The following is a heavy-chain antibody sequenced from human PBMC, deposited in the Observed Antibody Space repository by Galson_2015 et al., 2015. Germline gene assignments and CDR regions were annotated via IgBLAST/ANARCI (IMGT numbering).Heavy chain of an antibody. J-gene: IGHJ6*02. D-gene: IGHD4-11*01. Sequence: SLRLSCAASGFTFSSYGMHWVRQAPGKGLEWVAVIWYDGSNKYYADSVKGRFTISRDNSKNTLYLQMNSLRAEDTAVYYCARDTLTVTTYYYYYGMDVWGQGTTVTVSS. CDR3: ARDTLTVTTYYYYYGMDV. CDR1: GFTFSSYG. CDR2: IWYDGSNK. V-gene: IGHV3-33*01.